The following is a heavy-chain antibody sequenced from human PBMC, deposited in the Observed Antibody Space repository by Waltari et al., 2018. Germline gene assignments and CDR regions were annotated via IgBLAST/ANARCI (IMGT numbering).Heavy chain of an antibody. CDR2: MNPNSWNT. D-gene: IGHD2-15*01. CDR1: GYTFTSYD. Sequence: QVQLVQSGAEVKKPGASVKVSCKASGYTFTSYDINWVRQATGKGLEGMGWMNPNSWNTCNAQKFQGIVTITRNTSISTAYMELSSLRSEDTVVYYCAREDYSNYDAFDIWGQGTMVTVSS. V-gene: IGHV1-8*03. J-gene: IGHJ3*02. CDR3: AREDYSNYDAFDI.